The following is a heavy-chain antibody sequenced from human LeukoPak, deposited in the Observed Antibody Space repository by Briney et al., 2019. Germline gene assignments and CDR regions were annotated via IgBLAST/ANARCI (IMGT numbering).Heavy chain of an antibody. CDR3: ARGDSSGPDFDY. CDR2: INWNGGST. CDR1: GFTFDDYG. V-gene: IGHV3-20*04. Sequence: PEGSLRLSCAASGFTFDDYGMRWVRQAAGKGLEWVSGINWNGGSTGYADSVKGRSTISRDNAKNSLYLQMNSLRAEDTALYYCARGDSSGPDFDYWGQGTLVTVSS. D-gene: IGHD3-22*01. J-gene: IGHJ4*02.